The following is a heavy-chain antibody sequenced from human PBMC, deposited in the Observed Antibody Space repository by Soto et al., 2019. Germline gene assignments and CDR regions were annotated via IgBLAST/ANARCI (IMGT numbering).Heavy chain of an antibody. V-gene: IGHV1-69*06. CDR3: ARVSGYCSGGSCYARFSYYYYYGMDV. CDR1: GGTFSSYA. D-gene: IGHD2-15*01. CDR2: IIPIFGTA. J-gene: IGHJ6*02. Sequence: QVQLVQSGAEVKKPGSSVKVSCKASGGTFSSYAISWVRQAPGQGLEWMAGIIPIFGTANYAQKFQGRVTITADKSTSTAYMELSSLRSEDTAVYYCARVSGYCSGGSCYARFSYYYYYGMDVWGQGTTVTVSS.